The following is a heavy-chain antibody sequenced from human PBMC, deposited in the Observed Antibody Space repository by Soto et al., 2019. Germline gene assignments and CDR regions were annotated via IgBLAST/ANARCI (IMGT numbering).Heavy chain of an antibody. V-gene: IGHV3-73*01. D-gene: IGHD4-17*01. Sequence: EVQLVESGGGLVQPGGSLKLSCAASGFTFSGSAMHWVRQASGKGLEWVGRIRSKANSSAKAYAASVKGRFTISRNDSKNTAYLQMNILKTEDTAVYYGTMTTVTTWGYWCQGTLVTVSS. CDR3: TMTTVTTWGY. CDR1: GFTFSGSA. CDR2: IRSKANSSAK. J-gene: IGHJ4*02.